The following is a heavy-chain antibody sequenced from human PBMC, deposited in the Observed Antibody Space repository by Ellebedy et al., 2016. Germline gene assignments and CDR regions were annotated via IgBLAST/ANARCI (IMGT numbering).Heavy chain of an antibody. CDR1: GYIFKSFW. V-gene: IGHV5-51*01. Sequence: GESLKISXKGPGYIFKSFWIGWVRQMPGKGLEWMGIIYPGDSETRYRPSFQGQVTISADKSISTAYLQWSSLKASDSAVYYCARLMVYAADHYFYYMDVWGRGTTVNVSS. D-gene: IGHD2-8*01. J-gene: IGHJ6*03. CDR2: IYPGDSET. CDR3: ARLMVYAADHYFYYMDV.